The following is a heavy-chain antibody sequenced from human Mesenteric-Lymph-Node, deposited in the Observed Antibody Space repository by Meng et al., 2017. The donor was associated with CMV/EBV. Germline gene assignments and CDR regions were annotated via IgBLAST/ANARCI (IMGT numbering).Heavy chain of an antibody. CDR2: IYSGGST. D-gene: IGHD6-13*01. CDR3: VSGIAALE. Sequence: GESLKISCAASGFTVSSNYMSWVREAPGKGLEWVSVIYSGGSTYYADSVKGRFTISRDNSKNTLYLQTNSLRAEDTAVYYCVSGIAALEWGQGTLVTVSS. J-gene: IGHJ4*02. V-gene: IGHV3-53*01. CDR1: GFTVSSNY.